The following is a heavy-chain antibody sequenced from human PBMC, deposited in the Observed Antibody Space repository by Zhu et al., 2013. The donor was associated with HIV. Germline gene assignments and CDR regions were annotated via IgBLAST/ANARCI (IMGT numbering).Heavy chain of an antibody. CDR1: GYTFTSFY. V-gene: IGHV1-46*01. CDR2: INPSGDTT. CDR3: STEGWPGNSLDI. Sequence: QVQLVQSGAEVKKPGASVKVSCKASGYTFTSFYLHWVRQAPGQGLEWMGIINPSGDTTSYAQNFQGRVSMTSDTSTSTVYMELSRLRFDDTAVYYCSTEGWPGNSLDIWGQGTMVTVSS. J-gene: IGHJ3*02.